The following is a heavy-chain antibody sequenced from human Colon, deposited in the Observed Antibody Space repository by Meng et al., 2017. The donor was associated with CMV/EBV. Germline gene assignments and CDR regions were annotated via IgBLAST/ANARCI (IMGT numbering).Heavy chain of an antibody. CDR2: ISYDGSNK. CDR1: GFTFSTYA. J-gene: IGHJ4*02. V-gene: IGHV3-30*04. CDR3: AKVVRYCSSTSCDY. D-gene: IGHD2-2*01. Sequence: GGSLRLSCAASGFTFSTYAMHWVRQAPGKGLEWVAVISYDGSNKYYADSVKGRFTISRDNSKNTLYLQMNSLRAEDTAVYYCAKVVRYCSSTSCDYWGQGTLVTVSS.